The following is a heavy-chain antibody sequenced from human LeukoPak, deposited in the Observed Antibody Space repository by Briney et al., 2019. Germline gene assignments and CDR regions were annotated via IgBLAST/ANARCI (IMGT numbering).Heavy chain of an antibody. D-gene: IGHD3-16*02. CDR3: ANWGNYRDTWVDY. Sequence: PGGSPRLSCAASGFTVSSNYMSWVRPAPGKGLEWVSVIYSGGSTYYADSLKGRFTISRDNSKNTLYLQMNSLRAEDTAVYYCANWGNYRDTWVDYWGQGTMVTVSS. J-gene: IGHJ4*02. V-gene: IGHV3-53*01. CDR1: GFTVSSNY. CDR2: IYSGGST.